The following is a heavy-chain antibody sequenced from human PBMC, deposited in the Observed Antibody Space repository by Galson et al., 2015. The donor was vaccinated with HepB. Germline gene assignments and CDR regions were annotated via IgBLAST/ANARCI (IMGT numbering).Heavy chain of an antibody. J-gene: IGHJ4*02. CDR2: ISYSGGNK. Sequence: SLRLSCAASGFIFNTYGMHWVRQAPGKGLEWVALISYSGGNKYYADSVKGRFTISRDNSKNTLYPQMNSLRAEDTAVYYCAKDTFPGTGWYQEYDYWGQGTLVTVSS. V-gene: IGHV3-30*18. D-gene: IGHD6-19*01. CDR1: GFIFNTYG. CDR3: AKDTFPGTGWYQEYDY.